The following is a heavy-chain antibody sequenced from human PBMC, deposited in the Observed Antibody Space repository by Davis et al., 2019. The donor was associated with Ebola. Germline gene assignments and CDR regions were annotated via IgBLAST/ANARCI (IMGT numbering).Heavy chain of an antibody. D-gene: IGHD5/OR15-5a*01. CDR3: ARGVYGNYGMDV. V-gene: IGHV4-34*01. Sequence: SETLSLTCAVYGGSFSGYYWSWIRQPPGKGLEWIGEINHSGSTNYNPSLKSQVTISVDTSKNQFSLKLSSVTAADTAVYYCARGVYGNYGMDVWGQGTTVTVSS. CDR1: GGSFSGYY. J-gene: IGHJ6*02. CDR2: INHSGST.